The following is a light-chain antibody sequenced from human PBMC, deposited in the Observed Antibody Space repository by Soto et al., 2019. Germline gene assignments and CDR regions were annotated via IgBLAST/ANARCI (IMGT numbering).Light chain of an antibody. J-gene: IGKJ2*03. CDR1: QGIASY. CDR2: AAS. CDR3: QQLDSYPQS. Sequence: DIQLTQSPSFLSASVGDRVTITCRASQGIASYLAWYQQKPGQAPKLLIYAASTLQSGVPSRFSGSGSGTEFTLTISSLQPEDFATYYCQQLDSYPQSFGPGTKVEIK. V-gene: IGKV1-9*01.